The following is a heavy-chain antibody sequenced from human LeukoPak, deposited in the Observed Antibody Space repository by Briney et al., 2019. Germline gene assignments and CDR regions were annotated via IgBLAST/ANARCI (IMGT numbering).Heavy chain of an antibody. V-gene: IGHV4-39*07. D-gene: IGHD1-26*01. CDR1: GGSVGSGSYY. J-gene: IGHJ6*03. Sequence: KPSETLSLTCTVSGGSVGSGSYYWSWIRQSPGQGLEWIGNVYYSGSAYYNPSLKSRVTMSLDTSKNQFSLTLNSVTAADTAVYYCATNKWSDPHYYYHYMDVWGKGTTVTVSS. CDR2: VYYSGSA. CDR3: ATNKWSDPHYYYHYMDV.